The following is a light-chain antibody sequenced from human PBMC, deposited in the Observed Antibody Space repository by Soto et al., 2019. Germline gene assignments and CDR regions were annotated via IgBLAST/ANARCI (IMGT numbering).Light chain of an antibody. J-gene: IGKJ1*01. Sequence: EIVLTQSPGTLSLSPGERATLSCRASQSVSSSYLAWYQQKPGQTPSLLIYGPSTRATGIPDRLSGSGSGKDFTLTISSLEPEDFAVYYCKQYGSSPWTFGQGTKVQIK. CDR3: KQYGSSPWT. V-gene: IGKV3-20*01. CDR1: QSVSSSY. CDR2: GPS.